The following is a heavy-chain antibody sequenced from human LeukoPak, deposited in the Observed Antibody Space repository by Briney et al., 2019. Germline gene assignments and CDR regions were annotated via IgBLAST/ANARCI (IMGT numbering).Heavy chain of an antibody. V-gene: IGHV3-74*01. J-gene: IGHJ4*02. CDR2: INSDGSST. D-gene: IGHD3-22*01. CDR1: GFTFSSYW. Sequence: GGSLRLSCAASGFTFSSYWMHWVRQAPGKGLVWVSRINSDGSSTSYADSVKGRFTISRDNAKNTLYLQMNSLRAEDTATYYCAKARGPVISVVIFDYWGQGTLVTVSS. CDR3: AKARGPVISVVIFDY.